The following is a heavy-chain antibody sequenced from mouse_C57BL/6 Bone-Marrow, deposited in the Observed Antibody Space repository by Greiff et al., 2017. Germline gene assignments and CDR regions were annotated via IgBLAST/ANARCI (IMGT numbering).Heavy chain of an antibody. CDR1: GYTFTSYW. V-gene: IGHV1-59*01. J-gene: IGHJ2*01. CDR3: ARREEDSSGY. CDR2: IDPSDSYT. D-gene: IGHD3-2*02. Sequence: QVQLQQPGAELVRPGTSVKLSCKASGYTFTSYWMHWVKQRPGQGLEWIGVIDPSDSYTNYNQKFKGKATLTVDTSSSTAYMQLSSLTSEDSAVYYCARREEDSSGYWGQGTTLTVSS.